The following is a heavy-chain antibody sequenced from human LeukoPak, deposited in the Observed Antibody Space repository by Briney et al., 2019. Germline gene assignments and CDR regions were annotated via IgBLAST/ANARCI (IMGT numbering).Heavy chain of an antibody. Sequence: SETLSLTCTVSGYSISSGYYWGWIRQPPGKGLEWIGSIYHSGSTYYNPSLKSRVTISVDTSKNQFSLKLSSVTAADTAVYYCARLYGLYYFDYWGQGTLVTVSS. J-gene: IGHJ4*02. CDR1: GYSISSGYY. CDR3: ARLYGLYYFDY. D-gene: IGHD2-8*01. V-gene: IGHV4-38-2*02. CDR2: IYHSGST.